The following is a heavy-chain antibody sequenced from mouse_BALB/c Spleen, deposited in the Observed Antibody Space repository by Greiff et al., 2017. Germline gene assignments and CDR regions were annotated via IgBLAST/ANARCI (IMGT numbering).Heavy chain of an antibody. CDR3: ARWDYDGAY. D-gene: IGHD2-4*01. J-gene: IGHJ3*01. V-gene: IGHV5-17*02. CDR2: ISSGSSTI. CDR1: GFTFSSFG. Sequence: EVQVVESGGGLVQPGGSRKLSCAASGFTFSSFGMHWVRRAPEKGLEWVAYISSGSSTIYYADTVKGRFTISRDNPKNTLFLQMTSLRSEDTAMYYCARWDYDGAYWGQGTLVTVSA.